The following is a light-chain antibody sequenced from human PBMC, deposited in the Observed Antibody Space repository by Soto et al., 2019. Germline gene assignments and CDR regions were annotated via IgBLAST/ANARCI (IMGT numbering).Light chain of an antibody. CDR2: EVS. V-gene: IGLV2-8*01. CDR1: SSDVGGYND. Sequence: QSVLTQPPSASGSPGQSVTISCTGTSSDVGGYNDVSWYQQHPGKAPKLMIYEVSKRPSGVPDRFSGSKSGNTASLTVCGLQAEDEADYYCSSYAGSNNLVFGGGTKLTVL. CDR3: SSYAGSNNLV. J-gene: IGLJ2*01.